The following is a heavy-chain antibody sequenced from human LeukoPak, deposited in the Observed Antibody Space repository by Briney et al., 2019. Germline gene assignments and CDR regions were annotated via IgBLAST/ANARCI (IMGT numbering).Heavy chain of an antibody. D-gene: IGHD4-23*01. CDR2: ISSSGSTI. J-gene: IGHJ3*02. CDR3: ARKGGKDWDAFDI. V-gene: IGHV3-48*03. CDR1: GFTFSSYE. Sequence: PGGSLRLSCAASGFTFSSYEMNWVRQAPGKGLEGVSYISSSGSTIYYADSVKGRFTISRDNAKNALYLQMNSLRAEDTAVYYCARKGGKDWDAFDIWGQGTMVTVSS.